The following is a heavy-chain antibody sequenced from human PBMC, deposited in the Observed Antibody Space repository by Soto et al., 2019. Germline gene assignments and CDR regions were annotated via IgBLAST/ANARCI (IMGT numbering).Heavy chain of an antibody. CDR2: ISAYNGNT. CDR3: ARDAAYYDFWSGYFPFDY. Sequence: ASVKVSCKASGYTFTSYGISWVRQAPGQGLEWMGWISAYNGNTNYAQKLQGRVTMTTDTSTSIAYMELRSLRSGDTAVYYCARDAAYYDFWSGYFPFDYWGQGTLVTVSS. D-gene: IGHD3-3*01. J-gene: IGHJ4*02. CDR1: GYTFTSYG. V-gene: IGHV1-18*04.